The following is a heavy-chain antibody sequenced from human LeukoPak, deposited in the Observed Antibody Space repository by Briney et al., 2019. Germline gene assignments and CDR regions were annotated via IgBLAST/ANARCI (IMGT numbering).Heavy chain of an antibody. D-gene: IGHD3-10*01. CDR3: ARVSLVRGAPDYYFDY. CDR1: GGSFTGYY. J-gene: IGHJ4*02. V-gene: IGHV4-34*01. Sequence: SETLSLTCAVYGGSFTGYYWSWVRQPPGKGLEWIGQIYHNGSTNYNPSLKSRVTMSVDTSKNQFSLKLSSVTAADTAVYYCARVSLVRGAPDYYFDYWGQGTLVTVSS. CDR2: IYHNGST.